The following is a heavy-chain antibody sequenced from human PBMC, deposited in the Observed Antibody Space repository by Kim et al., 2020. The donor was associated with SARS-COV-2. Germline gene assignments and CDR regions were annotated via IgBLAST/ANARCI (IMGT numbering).Heavy chain of an antibody. Sequence: GGSLRLSCAASDSPFSSYAMSWVRQAPGKGLEWVSAISGSGGSTYYADSVKGRFTISRDNSKNTLYLQMNSLRAEDTAVYYCAKDQGNGDWVWFDYWGQGTLVTVSS. CDR2: ISGSGGST. D-gene: IGHD4-17*01. J-gene: IGHJ4*02. CDR3: AKDQGNGDWVWFDY. V-gene: IGHV3-23*01. CDR1: DSPFSSYA.